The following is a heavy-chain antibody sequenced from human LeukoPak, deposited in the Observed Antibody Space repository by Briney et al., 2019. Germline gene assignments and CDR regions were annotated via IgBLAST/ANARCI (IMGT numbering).Heavy chain of an antibody. CDR2: INTDGSNT. V-gene: IGHV3-74*01. D-gene: IGHD2-2*01. J-gene: IGHJ3*02. Sequence: RFLRLSFAASGFTFSTYWMHWVRQAPGKGLVWVSRINTDGSNTNYADSVKGRFTISRDNAENTLYLQMNSLRVEDTAVYYCARAEDCSSTSCPRAFDIWGQGTMVTVSS. CDR1: GFTFSTYW. CDR3: ARAEDCSSTSCPRAFDI.